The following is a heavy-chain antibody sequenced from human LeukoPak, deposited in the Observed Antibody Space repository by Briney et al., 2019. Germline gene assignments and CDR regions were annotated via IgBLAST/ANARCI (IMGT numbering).Heavy chain of an antibody. D-gene: IGHD1-26*01. CDR3: CFKVGATDY. Sequence: GGSLRLSCAASGFTFSGSAMHWGRQASGHGLEWVGRIRSKANTYATAYAASVKGRFTISRDDSKHTSYLQMNSLKTEDTAVYYCCFKVGATDYWGQGTLVTVSS. CDR2: IRSKANTYAT. V-gene: IGHV3-73*01. CDR1: GFTFSGSA. J-gene: IGHJ4*02.